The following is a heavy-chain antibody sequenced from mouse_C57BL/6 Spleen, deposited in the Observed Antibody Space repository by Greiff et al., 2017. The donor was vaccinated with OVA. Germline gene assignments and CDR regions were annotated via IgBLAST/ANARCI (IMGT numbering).Heavy chain of an antibody. Sequence: QVQLKQSGPGLVQPSQSLSITCTVSGFSLTSYGVHWVRQSPGKGLEWLGVIWSGGSTDYNAAFISRLSISKDNSKSQVFFKMNSLQADDTAIYYCARKSDGGYYAMDYWGQGTSVTVSS. CDR1: GFSLTSYG. J-gene: IGHJ4*01. V-gene: IGHV2-2*01. CDR2: IWSGGST. CDR3: ARKSDGGYYAMDY.